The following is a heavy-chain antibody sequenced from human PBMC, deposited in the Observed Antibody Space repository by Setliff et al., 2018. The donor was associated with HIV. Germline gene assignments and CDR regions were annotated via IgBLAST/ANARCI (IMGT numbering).Heavy chain of an antibody. CDR1: GGSTTSGGYY. D-gene: IGHD3-3*01. J-gene: IGHJ4*02. CDR2: IYYSGST. V-gene: IGHV4-31*03. Sequence: SETLSLTCSVSGGSTTSGGYYWSWIRQHPGEGLEYIGYIYYSGSTYYNPSLKSRVTMSIDTSTQQFFLNVTSVTAADTAVYYCAGFSYNFWVYRFDHWGQGALVTVSS. CDR3: AGFSYNFWVYRFDH.